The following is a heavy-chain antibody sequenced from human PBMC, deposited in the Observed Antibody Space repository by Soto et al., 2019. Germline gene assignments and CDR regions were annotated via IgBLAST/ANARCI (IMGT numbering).Heavy chain of an antibody. J-gene: IGHJ5*02. CDR3: ARDPSTINKLIGVWFDP. Sequence: GASVKVSCKASGDTFGRFTSNWVRQAPGQGLEWMGGIKPISDITNYAQRFQGRVTFTADASTSTVYLELSSLRSEDTAMYYCARDPSTINKLIGVWFDPFGQGTLLTFSS. CDR1: GDTFGRFT. V-gene: IGHV1-69*13. CDR2: IKPISDIT. D-gene: IGHD4-4*01.